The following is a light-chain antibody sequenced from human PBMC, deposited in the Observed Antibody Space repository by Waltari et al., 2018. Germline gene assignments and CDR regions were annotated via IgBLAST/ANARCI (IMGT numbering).Light chain of an antibody. CDR2: EGS. Sequence: QSALTQPASVSGSPGQSITISCTGTSSDVGSYHLVSWYQQHPGKAPKLMICEGSKRPSGVSDRFSGSNSGNTATLTISGTQAMDEADYYCQAWDSSTVVFGGGTKLTVL. J-gene: IGLJ2*01. CDR1: SSDVGSYHL. CDR3: QAWDSSTVV. V-gene: IGLV2-14*02.